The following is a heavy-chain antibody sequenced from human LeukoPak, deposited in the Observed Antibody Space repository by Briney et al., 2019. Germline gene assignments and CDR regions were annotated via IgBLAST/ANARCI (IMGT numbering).Heavy chain of an antibody. CDR3: ARSARSEDYDFWSGYLPN. J-gene: IGHJ4*02. D-gene: IGHD3-3*01. CDR1: GFTFSDYY. CDR2: ISYSGNTI. Sequence: GGFLRLSCAASGFTFSDYYMYWIRQAPGKGLEWLSYISYSGNTIYYADSVKGRFTISRDNAKNSLYLQINSLRAEDTAMYYCARSARSEDYDFWSGYLPNWGQGTLVTVSS. V-gene: IGHV3-11*04.